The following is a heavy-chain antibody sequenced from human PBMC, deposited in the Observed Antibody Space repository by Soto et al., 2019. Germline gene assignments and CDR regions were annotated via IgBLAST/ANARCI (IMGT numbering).Heavy chain of an antibody. CDR1: GFTVSNNY. J-gene: IGHJ4*02. CDR2: IYSGGAT. CDR3: ARDGTYNWV. D-gene: IGHD1-1*01. Sequence: EVQLVESGGGLVQPGGSLRLSCAASGFTVSNNYMRWVRQAPGKGLEWVSLIYSGGATYYADSVKGRFTISRDNSKTPLYLQMTSLRAADTAVYYCARDGTYNWVGGQGILVTVSS. V-gene: IGHV3-66*01.